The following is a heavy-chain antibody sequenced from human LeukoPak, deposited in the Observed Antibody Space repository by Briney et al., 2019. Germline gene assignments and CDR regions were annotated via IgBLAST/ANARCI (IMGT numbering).Heavy chain of an antibody. CDR2: IYYSGST. D-gene: IGHD1-14*01. J-gene: IGHJ3*01. Sequence: PSETLSLTCTVSGGSISSYYWSWIRQPPGKGLEWIGYIYYSGSTDYNSSPKSRVTMSIDTSKNQFYLKLSSATAADTAVYYCARNQVLPFDVFNLWGQGTMVTVSS. V-gene: IGHV4-59*08. CDR3: ARNQVLPFDVFNL. CDR1: GGSISSYY.